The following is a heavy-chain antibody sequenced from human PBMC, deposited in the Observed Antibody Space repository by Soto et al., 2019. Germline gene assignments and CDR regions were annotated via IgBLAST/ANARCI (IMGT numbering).Heavy chain of an antibody. V-gene: IGHV4-34*01. Sequence: SETLSLTCAVYGGSFSGYYWSWIRQPPGKGLGWIGEINHSGSTNYNPSLKSRVTISVDTSKNQFSLKLSSVTAADTAVYYCARGPKLITMVRGVLFDYWGQGTLVTVSS. J-gene: IGHJ4*02. D-gene: IGHD3-10*01. CDR3: ARGPKLITMVRGVLFDY. CDR1: GGSFSGYY. CDR2: INHSGST.